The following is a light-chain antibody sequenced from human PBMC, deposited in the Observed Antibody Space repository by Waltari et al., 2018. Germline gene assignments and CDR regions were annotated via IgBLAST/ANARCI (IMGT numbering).Light chain of an antibody. Sequence: ASVSGSPGQSITISCTGTTSDVGAYDYVSWYQQHPGKAPKLIIYDVRNRPLGVSNRFSGSKSGITASLSISGLQAEDEAYYYCSSYTSSSTWVFGGGTKLTVL. CDR3: SSYTSSSTWV. CDR1: TSDVGAYDY. CDR2: DVR. J-gene: IGLJ3*02. V-gene: IGLV2-14*03.